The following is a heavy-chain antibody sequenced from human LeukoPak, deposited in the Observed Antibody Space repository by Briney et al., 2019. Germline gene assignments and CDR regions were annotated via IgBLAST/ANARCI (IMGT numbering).Heavy chain of an antibody. CDR2: ISSSGSTI. V-gene: IGHV3-48*04. CDR3: ARGSRGNIAAAGHFDY. J-gene: IGHJ4*02. CDR1: GFTFSSYG. Sequence: PGGSLRLSCAASGFTFSSYGMHWVRQAPGKGLEWVSYISSSGSTIYYADSVKGRFTISRDNAKNSLYLQMNSLRAEDTAVYYCARGSRGNIAAAGHFDYWGQGTLVTVSS. D-gene: IGHD6-13*01.